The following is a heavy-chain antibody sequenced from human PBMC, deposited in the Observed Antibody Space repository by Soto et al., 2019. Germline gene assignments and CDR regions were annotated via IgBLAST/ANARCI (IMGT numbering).Heavy chain of an antibody. CDR1: GVSITSGDYY. V-gene: IGHV4-30-4*01. J-gene: IGHJ2*01. D-gene: IGHD2-2*01. Sequence: PSETLSLTCTVSGVSITSGDYYWNWIRQPPGKGLEWIGNIDYRGNTYYNPSLKSRLTISLDTSKNQFSLKLTSVTAADTAVYYCARVRPAYFDLWGRGTLVTVSS. CDR3: ARVRPAYFDL. CDR2: IDYRGNT.